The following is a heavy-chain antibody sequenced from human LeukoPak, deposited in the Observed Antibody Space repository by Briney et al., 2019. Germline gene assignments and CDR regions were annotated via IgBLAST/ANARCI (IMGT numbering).Heavy chain of an antibody. CDR3: ARDLDIVATDPLGG. J-gene: IGHJ4*02. CDR1: GFTFSSYR. D-gene: IGHD5-12*01. CDR2: ISSSSSTI. V-gene: IGHV3-48*01. Sequence: GGSLRLSCAASGFTFSSYRMNWVRQAPGKGLEWVSYISSSSSTIYYADSVKGRFTISRDNAKNSLYLQMNSLRAEDTAVYYCARDLDIVATDPLGGWGQGTLVTVSS.